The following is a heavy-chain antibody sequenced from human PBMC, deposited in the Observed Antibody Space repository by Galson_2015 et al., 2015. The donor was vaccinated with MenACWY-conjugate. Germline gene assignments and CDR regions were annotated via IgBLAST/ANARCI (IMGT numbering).Heavy chain of an antibody. Sequence: SLRLSCAASGFTFSRFSMNWVRQAPGKGLEWVSSISATSATIYYADSVKGRFTISRDNAKNSLYLQMNSLRAEDTAVYYCARTAGSVPPWGQGTMVTVSS. J-gene: IGHJ3*01. D-gene: IGHD6-13*01. CDR3: ARTAGSVPP. V-gene: IGHV3-21*01. CDR1: GFTFSRFS. CDR2: ISATSATI.